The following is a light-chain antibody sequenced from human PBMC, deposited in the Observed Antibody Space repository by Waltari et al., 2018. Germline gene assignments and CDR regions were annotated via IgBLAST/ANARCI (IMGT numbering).Light chain of an antibody. CDR2: RTSDGGR. CDR3: QTWVTGTYCM. Sequence: QPEEGPRYLRKRTSDGGRSKGDGIPDRFSGSSSVAGRYLTISSLQSEDEADYYCQTWVTGTYCMFGGGTKLTVL. J-gene: IGLJ3*02. V-gene: IGLV4-69*01.